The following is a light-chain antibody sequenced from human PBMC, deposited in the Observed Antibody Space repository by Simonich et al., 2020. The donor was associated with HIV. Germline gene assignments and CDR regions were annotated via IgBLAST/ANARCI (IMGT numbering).Light chain of an antibody. J-gene: IGKJ4*01. CDR1: QSVSHN. V-gene: IGKV3-15*01. CDR3: QQYNSWPT. Sequence: EIVLTQSPATLSVSPGERATLSCRASQSVSHNLSWYQHTPGQAPRLLLFWASTRATGIPARCSGSGSGTEFTLTINSLQSEDFAVYYCQQYNSWPTFGGGTKVEIK. CDR2: WAS.